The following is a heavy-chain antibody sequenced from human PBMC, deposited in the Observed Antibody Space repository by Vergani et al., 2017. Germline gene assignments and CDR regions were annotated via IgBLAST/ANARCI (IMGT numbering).Heavy chain of an antibody. CDR2: ISSSSSYI. CDR3: ARDHPYYDFWSGSSPYYYGMDV. CDR1: GFTFSSYS. D-gene: IGHD3-3*01. J-gene: IGHJ6*02. Sequence: EVQLVESGGGLVKPGGSLRLSCAASGFTFSSYSMNWVRQAPGKGLEWVSSISSSSSYIYYADSVKGRFTNSRDNAKNSLYLQMNSLRAEDTAVYYCARDHPYYDFWSGSSPYYYGMDVWGQGTTVTVSS. V-gene: IGHV3-21*01.